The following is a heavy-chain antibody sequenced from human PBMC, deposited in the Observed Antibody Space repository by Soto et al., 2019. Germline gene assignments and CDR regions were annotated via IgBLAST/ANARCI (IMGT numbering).Heavy chain of an antibody. Sequence: GGSLRLSCAASGFTFSSYWMSWVRQAPGKGLEWVANIKQDGSEKYYVDSVKGRFTISRDNAKNSLYLQMNSLRAEDTAVYYCALHLGELSFPLYYYYYMDVWGKGTTATVSS. CDR2: IKQDGSEK. V-gene: IGHV3-7*01. CDR1: GFTFSSYW. CDR3: ALHLGELSFPLYYYYYMDV. J-gene: IGHJ6*03. D-gene: IGHD3-16*02.